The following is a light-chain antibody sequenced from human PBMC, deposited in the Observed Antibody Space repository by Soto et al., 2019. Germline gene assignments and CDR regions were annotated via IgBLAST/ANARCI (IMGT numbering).Light chain of an antibody. Sequence: EILLTQSPATLSSSPGARVPLSCRARQTVNSRLAWYPHHPGQAPQLVIYGASKRHTGIPARFSGSGSGTELTLTISSLQPEDDATDYCLQHNSNPQRTFGQGTKVDIK. CDR2: GAS. V-gene: IGKV3-11*01. CDR1: QTVNSR. J-gene: IGKJ1*01. CDR3: LQHNSNPQRT.